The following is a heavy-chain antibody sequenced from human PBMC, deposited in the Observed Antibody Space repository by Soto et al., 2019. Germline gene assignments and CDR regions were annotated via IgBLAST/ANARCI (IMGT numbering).Heavy chain of an antibody. CDR1: GYTFTSYY. Sequence: ASVKVSCKASGYTFTSYYMHWVRQAPGQGLEWMGIINPSGGSTSYAQKFQGRVTMTRDTSTSTVYMELSSLRSEDTAVYYCARDPPPDIAAAGTSLHYFDYWGQGTLVTVSS. CDR3: ARDPPPDIAAAGTSLHYFDY. D-gene: IGHD6-13*01. CDR2: INPSGGST. J-gene: IGHJ4*02. V-gene: IGHV1-46*03.